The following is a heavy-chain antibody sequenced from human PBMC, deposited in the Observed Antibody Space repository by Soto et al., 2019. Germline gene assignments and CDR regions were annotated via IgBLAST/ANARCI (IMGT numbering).Heavy chain of an antibody. D-gene: IGHD2-2*01. Sequence: HPGGSLRLSCAASGFTFSSYAMSWVRQAPGKGLEWVSSINGSGGSTYYADSVRGRFTISRDNAKNSLYLQMNSLRAEDTAVYYCARNVPGANSPFEYWGQGTQVTVSS. V-gene: IGHV3-23*01. CDR1: GFTFSSYA. CDR3: ARNVPGANSPFEY. J-gene: IGHJ4*02. CDR2: INGSGGST.